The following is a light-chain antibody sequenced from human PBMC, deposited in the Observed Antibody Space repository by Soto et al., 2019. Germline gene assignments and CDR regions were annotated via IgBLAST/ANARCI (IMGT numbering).Light chain of an antibody. Sequence: QSVLTQPPSASGTPGQRVTISCSGSSSNIRSNTVNWYQQLPGAAPILLIYSTTQRPSGVPDRFSGSKSGTSASLAISGLQSEDEADYYCAAWADSLTGWVFGGGTKLTVL. J-gene: IGLJ3*02. CDR3: AAWADSLTGWV. CDR1: SSNIRSNT. CDR2: STT. V-gene: IGLV1-44*01.